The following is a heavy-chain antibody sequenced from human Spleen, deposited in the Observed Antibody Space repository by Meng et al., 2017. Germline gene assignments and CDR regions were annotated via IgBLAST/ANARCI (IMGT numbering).Heavy chain of an antibody. D-gene: IGHD4-11*01. CDR1: GGSTSSSDW. Sequence: VELQEPAPPLATPPAPLSLTCVVSGGSTSSSDWWSWVRQPPGKGLELIGEINHSGSTNYNPSLESRATISVDTSQNNLSLKLSSVTAADSAVYYCARGPTTMAHDFDYWGQGTLVTVSS. J-gene: IGHJ4*02. CDR3: ARGPTTMAHDFDY. CDR2: INHSGST. V-gene: IGHV4-4*03.